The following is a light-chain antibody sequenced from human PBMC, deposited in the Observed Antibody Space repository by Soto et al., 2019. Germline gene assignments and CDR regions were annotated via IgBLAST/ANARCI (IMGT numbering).Light chain of an antibody. CDR1: ESVNNN. J-gene: IGKJ4*01. V-gene: IGKV3-15*01. CDR3: QQYNNWPLT. CDR2: GAS. Sequence: EIVMTQSPATLSVSPGERATLSCRASESVNNNLAWYQQKPGQAPRLLIYGASSRPTGVPARFSGSGSGTDFTLTISSLQSEDFGVYYCQQYNNWPLTFGGGTKVEVK.